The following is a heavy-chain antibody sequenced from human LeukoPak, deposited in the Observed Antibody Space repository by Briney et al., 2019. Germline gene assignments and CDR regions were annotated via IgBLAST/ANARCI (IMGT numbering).Heavy chain of an antibody. D-gene: IGHD3-9*01. CDR2: ISSSSSYI. V-gene: IGHV3-21*06. J-gene: IGHJ4*02. Sequence: GGSLRLSCAASGFTFSSYSMNWVRQAPGKGLEWVSSISSSSSYIYYADSVKGRFTISRDNSKNTLYLQMNSLRAEDTAVYYCAKDQDRYTLTAYYTDYWGQGTLATVSS. CDR1: GFTFSSYS. CDR3: AKDQDRYTLTAYYTDY.